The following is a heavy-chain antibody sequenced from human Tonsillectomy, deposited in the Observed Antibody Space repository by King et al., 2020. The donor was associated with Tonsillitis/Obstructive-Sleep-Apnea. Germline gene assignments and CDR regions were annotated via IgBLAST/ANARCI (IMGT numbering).Heavy chain of an antibody. CDR2: ISGSCGST. CDR1: GFTFSSYA. J-gene: IGHJ2*01. CDR3: AKDRLLAVAARLTWYFDL. V-gene: IGHV3-23*04. Sequence: VQLVESGGGLVQPGGSLRLSCAASGFTFSSYAMSWVRQAPGKGLEWVSAISGSCGSTYYADSLKGRFTISRDNSKNTPYLQMNSLRDEDTAVYYCAKDRLLAVAARLTWYFDLWGRGTLVTVSS. D-gene: IGHD6-19*01.